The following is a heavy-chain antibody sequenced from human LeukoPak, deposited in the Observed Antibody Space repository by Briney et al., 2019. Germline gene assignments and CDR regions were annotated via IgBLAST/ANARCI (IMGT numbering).Heavy chain of an antibody. V-gene: IGHV3-7*01. Sequence: GGSLRLSCAASEFTFGNFWMTWVRQAPGKGLEWVANIKEDGSDKYYVDSVKGRFTISRDNARTSLYLQVNSLRAEDTAVYYCVRERFHGSGAPKFDFWGQGTLVTVSS. CDR3: VRERFHGSGAPKFDF. J-gene: IGHJ4*02. D-gene: IGHD3-10*01. CDR2: IKEDGSDK. CDR1: EFTFGNFW.